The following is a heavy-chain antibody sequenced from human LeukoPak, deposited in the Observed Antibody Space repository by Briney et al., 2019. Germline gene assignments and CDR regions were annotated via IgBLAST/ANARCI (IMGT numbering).Heavy chain of an antibody. CDR2: ISWNSGSI. CDR1: GFTFDDYA. Sequence: GGSLRLSCAASGFTFDDYAMHWVRQAPGKGLEWVSGISWNSGSIGYADSVKGRFTISRDNAKNSLYLQMNSLRAEDTALYYCAKGGYNWNYGGFDYWGQGTLVTVSS. J-gene: IGHJ4*02. D-gene: IGHD1-7*01. CDR3: AKGGYNWNYGGFDY. V-gene: IGHV3-9*01.